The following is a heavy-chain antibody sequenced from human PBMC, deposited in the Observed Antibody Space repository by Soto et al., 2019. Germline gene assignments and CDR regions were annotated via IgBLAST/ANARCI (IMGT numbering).Heavy chain of an antibody. D-gene: IGHD3-10*01. Sequence: QVQLQESGPGLVKPSQTLSLTCTVSGGSISSGDYYWSWICQPPGKGLEWIGYIYSSGTAYYNPSLKSRVTISIDTSKKQFSLRLSSVTAADTAVYYCAKVDTMLRGVIDYWGQGTLVTVSS. V-gene: IGHV4-30-4*01. J-gene: IGHJ4*02. CDR3: AKVDTMLRGVIDY. CDR2: IYSSGTA. CDR1: GGSISSGDYY.